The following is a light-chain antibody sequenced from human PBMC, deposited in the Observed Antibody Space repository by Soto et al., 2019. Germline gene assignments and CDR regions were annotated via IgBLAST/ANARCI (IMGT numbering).Light chain of an antibody. CDR1: QSVSSSY. CDR2: GAS. J-gene: IGKJ2*01. Sequence: EIVLTQSPGTLSLSPGERATLSCRASQSVSSSYLAWYQQKPGQAPRLLMYGASSRATGIPDRFSGSGSGTDFTLTISTLEPEDFSVYYCHQYGSSPYTFGQGTKLEIK. V-gene: IGKV3-20*01. CDR3: HQYGSSPYT.